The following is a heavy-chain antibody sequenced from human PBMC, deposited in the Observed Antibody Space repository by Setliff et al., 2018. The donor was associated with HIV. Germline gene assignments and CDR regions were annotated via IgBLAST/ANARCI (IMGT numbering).Heavy chain of an antibody. CDR3: AKSRTIYGEVIIQWAYMDV. D-gene: IGHD3-3*01. CDR2: ISGSGRST. CDR1: GFVFSNYA. Sequence: GGSLRLSCAASGFVFSNYAMNWVRQAPGKGLEWVSAISGSGRSTYYADSLKGRFTISRDNSINTIYLQMNSLRTEDTAVYYCAKSRTIYGEVIIQWAYMDVWGQGTTVTVSS. V-gene: IGHV3-23*01. J-gene: IGHJ6*02.